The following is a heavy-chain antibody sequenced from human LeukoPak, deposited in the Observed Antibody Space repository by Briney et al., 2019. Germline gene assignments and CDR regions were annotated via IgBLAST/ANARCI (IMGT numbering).Heavy chain of an antibody. J-gene: IGHJ4*02. CDR3: ARHEDRRSSWYSDY. Sequence: SETLSLTCTVSGGSISSYYWSWIRQPAGKGLEWIGSIYYSGSTYYNPSLKSRVTISVDTSKNQFSLKLSSVTAADTAVYYCARHEDRRSSWYSDYWGQGTLVTVSS. V-gene: IGHV4-59*05. CDR1: GGSISSYY. CDR2: IYYSGST. D-gene: IGHD6-13*01.